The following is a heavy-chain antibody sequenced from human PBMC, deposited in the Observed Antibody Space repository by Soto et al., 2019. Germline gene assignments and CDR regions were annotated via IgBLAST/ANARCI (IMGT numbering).Heavy chain of an antibody. J-gene: IGHJ5*02. CDR3: AHRATMKMFGLVIDNGVWFDP. CDR1: GFSLSSSGAA. Sequence: QINLKESAPTVVKPTQTLTLTCTFSGFSLSSSGAAVGWIRQPPGRALEWVALIYWDDDKRYNRYNPSLDGIVSVTNDTSKIQGALEFNSVDPADTAKYFCAHRATMKMFGLVIDNGVWFDPWGQGTRVIVSS. CDR2: IYWDDDK. D-gene: IGHD3-16*01. V-gene: IGHV2-5*02.